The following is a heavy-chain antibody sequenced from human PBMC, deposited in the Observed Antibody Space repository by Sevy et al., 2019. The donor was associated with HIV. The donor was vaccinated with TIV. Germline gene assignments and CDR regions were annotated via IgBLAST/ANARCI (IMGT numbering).Heavy chain of an antibody. V-gene: IGHV2-5*02. CDR2: IYWDDDK. J-gene: IGHJ3*02. D-gene: IGHD3-3*01. CDR1: GFSLSTSGVG. CDR3: AHTLRSTTPYFPDYDFWSAPDAFDI. Sequence: SGPTLVNPTQTLTLTCTFSGFSLSTSGVGVGWIRQPPGKALEWLALIYWDDDKRYSPSLKSRLTITKDTSKNQVVLTMTNMDPVDTATYYCAHTLRSTTPYFPDYDFWSAPDAFDIWGQGTMVTVSS.